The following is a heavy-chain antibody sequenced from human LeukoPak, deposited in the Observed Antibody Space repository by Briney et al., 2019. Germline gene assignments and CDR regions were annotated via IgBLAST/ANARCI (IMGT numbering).Heavy chain of an antibody. J-gene: IGHJ4*02. Sequence: GESLKISCKGSGYSFTSYWIGWVRQMPGKGLEWMGIIYPGDSDTRYSPSFQGQVTISADKSISTAYLQWSSLKASDTAMYYCARLPDYYDSGVYFLSGFDYGAQDPLVTVSS. CDR1: GYSFTSYW. V-gene: IGHV5-51*01. CDR3: ARLPDYYDSGVYFLSGFDY. D-gene: IGHD3-22*01. CDR2: IYPGDSDT.